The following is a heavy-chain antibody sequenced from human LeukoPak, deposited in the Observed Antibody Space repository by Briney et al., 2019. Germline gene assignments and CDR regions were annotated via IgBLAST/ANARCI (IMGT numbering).Heavy chain of an antibody. D-gene: IGHD3-22*01. Sequence: SETLSLTCTVSGGSMSSGDYFWSWIHQPPGKGLEWIGYISYTGSAHYTPSLKSRLSISVDTSKNQFSLKLTSVTAADTAVYYCARAGYYYDTSGFYIPAVFDFWGRGTLVPVSS. CDR3: ARAGYYYDTSGFYIPAVFDF. CDR1: GGSMSSGDYF. CDR2: ISYTGSA. J-gene: IGHJ4*02. V-gene: IGHV4-30-4*01.